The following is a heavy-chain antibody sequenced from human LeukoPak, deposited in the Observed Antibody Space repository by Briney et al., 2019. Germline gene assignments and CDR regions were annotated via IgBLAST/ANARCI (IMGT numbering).Heavy chain of an antibody. CDR2: ISGSGGST. Sequence: GGSLRLSCAASGFTFSSYAMSWVRQAPGKGLEWVSAISGSGGSTYYADSVKGRFTISRDNSKNTLYLQMNSLRAEDRAVYYCAKPSSYGYYVRVPFDYWGQGTLVTASS. CDR1: GFTFSSYA. J-gene: IGHJ4*02. D-gene: IGHD3-10*02. V-gene: IGHV3-23*01. CDR3: AKPSSYGYYVRVPFDY.